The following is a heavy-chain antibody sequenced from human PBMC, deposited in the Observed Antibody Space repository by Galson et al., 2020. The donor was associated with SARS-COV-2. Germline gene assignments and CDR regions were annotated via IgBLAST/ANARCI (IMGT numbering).Heavy chain of an antibody. CDR3: ARRFSSGSPSSYFFDP. Sequence: HGESLKISCQGSGNCLTNYWIGWVRQMPGNGLELRGIIFVGDSHAIYSQSFQGQATISADKSINTAYLQWSSLRASDTAIYYCARRFSSGSPSSYFFDPWGQGTLGTVAS. CDR2: IFVGDSHA. J-gene: IGHJ5*02. V-gene: IGHV5-51*01. D-gene: IGHD3-10*01. CDR1: GNCLTNYW.